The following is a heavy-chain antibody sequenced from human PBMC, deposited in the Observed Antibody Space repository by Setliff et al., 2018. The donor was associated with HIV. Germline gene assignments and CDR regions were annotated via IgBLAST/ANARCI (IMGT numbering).Heavy chain of an antibody. CDR1: GASITSHN. V-gene: IGHV4-4*07. CDR2: IYTRGNT. Sequence: SETLSLTCSVSGASITSHNWSWIRQAAGKGLEWIGRIYTRGNTNYNPSLRSRVTMSVDTSKNQFSLKVTSVTAADTAVYYCARDPNTGWYYLDFWGPSGRAPAPARAPHYYGLDLWGPGTTVTVSS. J-gene: IGHJ6*01. CDR3: ARDPNTGWYYLDFWGPSGRAPAPARAPHYYGLDL. D-gene: IGHD3-9*01.